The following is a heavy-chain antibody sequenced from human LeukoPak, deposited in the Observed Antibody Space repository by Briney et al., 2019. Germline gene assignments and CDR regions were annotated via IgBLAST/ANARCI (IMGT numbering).Heavy chain of an antibody. Sequence: GALRISCAASGFHFSSYAKRWVRQAPGKGLEGIGEINHSGSTNYNPSLKSRVTISVDTSKNQFSLKLSSVTAADTAVYYCARAHGFDWLLSYYFDYWGQGTLVTVSS. J-gene: IGHJ4*02. CDR3: ARAHGFDWLLSYYFDY. D-gene: IGHD3-9*01. CDR2: INHSGST. V-gene: IGHV4-34*01. CDR1: GFHFSSYA.